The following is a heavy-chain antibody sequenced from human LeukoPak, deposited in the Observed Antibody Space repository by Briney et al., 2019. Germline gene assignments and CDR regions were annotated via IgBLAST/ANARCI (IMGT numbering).Heavy chain of an antibody. CDR2: INPNSGGT. J-gene: IGHJ5*02. Sequence: ASVKVSCKASGYTFTGYYMHWVRQAPGQGLEWMGWINPNSGGTNYAQKFQGRVTMTRDTSISTAYMELSRLRSDDTAVYYCARAGLTGTTWVWFDPWGQETLVTVSS. D-gene: IGHD1-7*01. CDR3: ARAGLTGTTWVWFDP. CDR1: GYTFTGYY. V-gene: IGHV1-2*02.